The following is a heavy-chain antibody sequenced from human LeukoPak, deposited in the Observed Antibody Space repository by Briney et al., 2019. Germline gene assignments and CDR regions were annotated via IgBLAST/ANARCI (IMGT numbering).Heavy chain of an antibody. J-gene: IGHJ4*02. D-gene: IGHD3-3*01. Sequence: PGGSLRLSCAASGFTFSIYSMNWVRQAPGKGLEWVSYIGGTHSNIYYADSVKGRFTISRDNAKNSLYLQMNSLRAEDTAVYYCARGPELRFLEWLFYYWGQGTLVTVSS. V-gene: IGHV3-21*05. CDR3: ARGPELRFLEWLFYY. CDR1: GFTFSIYS. CDR2: IGGTHSNI.